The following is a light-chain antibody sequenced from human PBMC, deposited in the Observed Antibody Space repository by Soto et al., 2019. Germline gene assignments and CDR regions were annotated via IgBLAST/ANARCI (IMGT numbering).Light chain of an antibody. J-gene: IGKJ1*01. CDR1: QSVLYSSNNKNY. CDR2: WAS. Sequence: DIVMTQSPESLAVSLGERATINCKSSQSVLYSSNNKNYLAWYQQKPGQPPKLLIYWASTRESGVPDRFSGSGSGTDFTLTISSLQAEDVAVYYCQQYYSTRTFGRGTKVEIK. V-gene: IGKV4-1*01. CDR3: QQYYSTRT.